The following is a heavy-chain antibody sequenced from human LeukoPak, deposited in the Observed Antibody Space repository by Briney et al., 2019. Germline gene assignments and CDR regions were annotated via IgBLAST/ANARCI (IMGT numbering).Heavy chain of an antibody. CDR3: ARLVTNIVVVTAMQRYYYMDV. J-gene: IGHJ6*03. D-gene: IGHD2-21*02. V-gene: IGHV4-39*01. Sequence: SGTLSLTCTVSGGSISSSSYYWGWIRQPPGKGLEWIGSIYYSGSTYYNPSLKSRVTISVDTSKNQFSLKLSSVTAADTAVYYCARLVTNIVVVTAMQRYYYMDVWGKGTTVTISS. CDR1: GGSISSSSYY. CDR2: IYYSGST.